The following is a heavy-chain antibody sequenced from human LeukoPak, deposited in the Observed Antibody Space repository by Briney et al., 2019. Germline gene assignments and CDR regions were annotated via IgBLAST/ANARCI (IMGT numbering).Heavy chain of an antibody. Sequence: PGGSLRLSCAASGFTFSSYAMSWVRQAPGKGLEWVSAISGSGGSTYYADSVKGRFTISRDNSKNTLYLQMNSLRAEDTAVYYCASKGDYYDYVWGSYRHPGYWGQGTLVIVSS. CDR2: ISGSGGST. V-gene: IGHV3-23*01. D-gene: IGHD3-16*02. J-gene: IGHJ4*02. CDR1: GFTFSSYA. CDR3: ASKGDYYDYVWGSYRHPGY.